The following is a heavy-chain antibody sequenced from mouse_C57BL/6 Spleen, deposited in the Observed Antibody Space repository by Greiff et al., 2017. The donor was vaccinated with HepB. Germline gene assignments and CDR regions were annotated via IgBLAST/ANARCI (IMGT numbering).Heavy chain of an antibody. J-gene: IGHJ1*03. CDR1: GFTFSSYA. CDR3: TRGHYYYGSSIYWYFDV. CDR2: ISSGGDYI. Sequence: EVKLMESGEGLVKPGGSLKLSCAASGFTFSSYAMSWVRQTPEKRLEWVAYISSGGDYIYYADTVKGRFTISRDNARNTLYLQMSSLKSEDTAMYYCTRGHYYYGSSIYWYFDVWGTGTTVTVSS. V-gene: IGHV5-9-1*02. D-gene: IGHD1-1*01.